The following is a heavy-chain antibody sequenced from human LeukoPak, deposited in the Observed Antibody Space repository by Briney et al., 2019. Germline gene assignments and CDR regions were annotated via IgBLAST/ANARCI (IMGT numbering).Heavy chain of an antibody. D-gene: IGHD4-17*01. J-gene: IGHJ4*02. CDR2: VYYSAST. V-gene: IGHV4-59*01. CDR3: ARGIMTTVPTFDY. CDR1: GGSINGYY. Sequence: SETLSLTCTVSGGSINGYYWSWMRQPPGKGLEWIGYVYYSASTNYNPSLKSRVTISVDTSKKQFSLRLSSVTAAETAVYYCARGIMTTVPTFDYWGQGTQVTVSS.